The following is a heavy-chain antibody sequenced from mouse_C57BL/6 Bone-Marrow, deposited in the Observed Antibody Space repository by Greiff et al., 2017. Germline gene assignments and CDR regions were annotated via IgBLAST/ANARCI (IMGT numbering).Heavy chain of an antibody. D-gene: IGHD1-1*01. J-gene: IGHJ1*03. V-gene: IGHV5-15*01. CDR1: GFTFSDYG. CDR2: ISNLAYSI. CDR3: ARHVDYGSSYDFDV. Sequence: DVQLVESGGGLVQPGGSLKLSCAASGFTFSDYGMAWVRQAPRKGPEWVAFISNLAYSIYYADTVTGRVTISRENAKNTLYLEMSSLRPEDTAMYYCARHVDYGSSYDFDVWGTGTTVTVSS.